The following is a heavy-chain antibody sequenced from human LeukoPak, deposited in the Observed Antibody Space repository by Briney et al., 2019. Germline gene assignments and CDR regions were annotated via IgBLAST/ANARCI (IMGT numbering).Heavy chain of an antibody. J-gene: IGHJ4*02. D-gene: IGHD6-13*01. CDR1: GGSISRYY. V-gene: IGHV4-59*01. Sequence: ASETLSLTCTVSGGSISRYYWSWIRQPPGKGLEWIGYIYYSGITNYNPSFKSRVTISVDTSKNQFSLKMSSVTAADTAVYYCARHQQVDRHHDYWGQGTLVTVSS. CDR3: ARHQQVDRHHDY. CDR2: IYYSGIT.